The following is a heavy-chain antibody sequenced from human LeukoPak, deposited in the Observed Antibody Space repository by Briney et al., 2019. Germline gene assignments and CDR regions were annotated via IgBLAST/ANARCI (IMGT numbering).Heavy chain of an antibody. Sequence: PSETLSLTCTVSGGSISSYYWSWIRQPPGKGLEWIGYIYYSGNTNYNPSLKSRVTMSVDTSKKQFSLKLSSVTAADTAVYYCARDSAFTVGLGRTCTDAFDIWGQGTMVTVSS. J-gene: IGHJ3*02. CDR1: GGSISSYY. V-gene: IGHV4-59*01. D-gene: IGHD1-26*01. CDR2: IYYSGNT. CDR3: ARDSAFTVGLGRTCTDAFDI.